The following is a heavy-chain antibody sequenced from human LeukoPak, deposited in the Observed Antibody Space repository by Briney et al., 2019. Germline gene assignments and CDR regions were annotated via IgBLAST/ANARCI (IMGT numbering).Heavy chain of an antibody. CDR1: GFAFSTFT. CDR2: ISGSGGST. CDR3: AKDRIAAAGPNWFDP. D-gene: IGHD6-13*01. V-gene: IGHV3-23*01. J-gene: IGHJ5*02. Sequence: GGSLRLSCAASGFAFSTFTMSWVRQAPGKGLEWVSAISGSGGSTYYADSVKGRFTISRDNSKNTLYLQMNSLRAEDTAVYYCAKDRIAAAGPNWFDPWGQGTLVTVSS.